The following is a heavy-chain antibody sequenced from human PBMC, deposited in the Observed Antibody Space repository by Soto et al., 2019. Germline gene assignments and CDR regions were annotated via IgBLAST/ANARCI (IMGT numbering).Heavy chain of an antibody. V-gene: IGHV1-3*05. CDR1: GYTFTSYA. J-gene: IGHJ1*01. CDR3: ARGGGYCSVGSCYKPHPPFQH. Sequence: QVQLVQSGAEEKKPGASVQVSCKASGYTFTSYAMHWVRQAPGQRREWMGWINAGNGNTKYSQKFQGRVTITRDTPESTAYMELSRLRSEDTAVYYCARGGGYCSVGSCYKPHPPFQHWGQCTLVTVSS. CDR2: INAGNGNT. D-gene: IGHD2-15*01.